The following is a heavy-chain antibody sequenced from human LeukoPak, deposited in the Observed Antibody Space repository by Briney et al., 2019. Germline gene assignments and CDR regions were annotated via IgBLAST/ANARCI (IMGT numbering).Heavy chain of an antibody. CDR2: IKSKTDGGTT. V-gene: IGHV3-15*01. J-gene: IGHJ4*02. D-gene: IGHD2-21*02. Sequence: PGGSLRLSCAASGFTFSNAWMSWVRQAPGKGLEWVGRIKSKTDGGTTDYAAPVKGIFIISRDDSKNTLYLQMNSLKTEDTAVYYCTTDSLLAYGGGDCYHWGQGTLVTVSS. CDR3: TTDSLLAYGGGDCYH. CDR1: GFTFSNAW.